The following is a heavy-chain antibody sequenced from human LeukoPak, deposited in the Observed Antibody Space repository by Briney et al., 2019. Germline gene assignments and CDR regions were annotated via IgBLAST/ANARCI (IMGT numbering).Heavy chain of an antibody. CDR3: VLFRENAFDI. V-gene: IGHV3-21*01. J-gene: IGHJ3*02. D-gene: IGHD2-21*01. CDR2: ISSSSTSI. CDR1: GFTFSSYS. Sequence: GGSLRLSCAASGFTFSSYSMNWVRQTPGKGLEWVSSISSSSTSIHYADSMKGRFTISRDNAKNSLYLQMNSLRAGDTAVYYCVLFRENAFDIWGQGTMVTVSS.